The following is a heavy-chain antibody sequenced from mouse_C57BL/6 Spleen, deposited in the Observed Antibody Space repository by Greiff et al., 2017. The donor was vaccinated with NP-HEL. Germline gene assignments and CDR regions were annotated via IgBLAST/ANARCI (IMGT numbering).Heavy chain of an antibody. V-gene: IGHV10-1*01. J-gene: IGHJ4*01. CDR3: AYSNYGPMDY. D-gene: IGHD2-5*01. CDR2: IRSKSNNYAT. CDR1: GFSFNTYA. Sequence: EVQRVESGGGLVQPKGSLKLSCAASGFSFNTYAMNWVRQAPGKGLEWVARIRSKSNNYATYYADSVKDRFTISRDDSESMLYLQMNNLKTEDTAMYYCAYSNYGPMDYWGQGTSVTVSS.